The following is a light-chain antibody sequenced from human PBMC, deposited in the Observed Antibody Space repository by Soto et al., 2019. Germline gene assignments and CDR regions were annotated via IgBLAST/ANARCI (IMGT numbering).Light chain of an antibody. CDR1: QSVRNDH. CDR3: QQYGTTPWT. V-gene: IGKV3-20*01. Sequence: EIALNNSQGTLSLSPWARAAISGRASQSVRNDHVAWYQQKTGQAPRLLISRAVTRAIGIPDRFSGSGSGTGFTLTISSLEPEDFALYYCQQYGTTPWTFGQGTKVDIK. CDR2: RAV. J-gene: IGKJ1*01.